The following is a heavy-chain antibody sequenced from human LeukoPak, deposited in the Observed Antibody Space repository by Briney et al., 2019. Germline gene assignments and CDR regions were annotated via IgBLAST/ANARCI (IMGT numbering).Heavy chain of an antibody. CDR1: GFTFSSYW. V-gene: IGHV3-7*01. Sequence: GGSLRLSCAASGFTFSSYWMSWVRQAPGKGLEWVANIKQDGSEKYYVDSVKGRFTISRDNAKNSLYLQMNSLRAEDTAVYYCARVCTIFGVVTHYNMDVWGKGTTVIVSS. CDR3: ARVCTIFGVVTHYNMDV. CDR2: IKQDGSEK. D-gene: IGHD3-3*01. J-gene: IGHJ6*03.